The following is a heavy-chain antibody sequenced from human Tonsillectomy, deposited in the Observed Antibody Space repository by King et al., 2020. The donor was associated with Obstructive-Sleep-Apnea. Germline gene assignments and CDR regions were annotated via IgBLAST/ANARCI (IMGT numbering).Heavy chain of an antibody. D-gene: IGHD5-18*01. CDR1: GLTFSSYA. J-gene: IGHJ4*02. V-gene: IGHV3-23*04. Sequence: VQLVESGGGLVQRGGSLRLSCAASGLTFSSYAMSWVRQAPGKGPEWVSAIRGSGGDTYYADSVKGRFTISRDNSKNTLYLQMNSLRAEDTAIYYCAKEIPVDTNFDYWGRGTLVTVSS. CDR3: AKEIPVDTNFDY. CDR2: IRGSGGDT.